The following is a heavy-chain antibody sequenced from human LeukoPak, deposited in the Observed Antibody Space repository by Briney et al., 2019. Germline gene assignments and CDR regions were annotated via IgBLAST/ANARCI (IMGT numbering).Heavy chain of an antibody. Sequence: GGSLRLSCAASGFTFDTYALSWVRRAPGKGLEWVSATSGSGTNTYYADSVKGRFTISRDNSKNTLYLQMNSLRAEDTAVYYCAKSVTYCGGDCYSPLDYWGQGTLVTVSS. CDR3: AKSVTYCGGDCYSPLDY. D-gene: IGHD2-21*02. J-gene: IGHJ4*02. CDR2: TSGSGTNT. V-gene: IGHV3-23*01. CDR1: GFTFDTYA.